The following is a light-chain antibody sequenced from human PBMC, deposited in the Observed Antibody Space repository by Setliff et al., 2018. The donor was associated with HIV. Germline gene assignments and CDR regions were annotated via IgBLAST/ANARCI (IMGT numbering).Light chain of an antibody. CDR2: DGS. J-gene: IGLJ1*01. CDR1: NIGSKS. V-gene: IGLV3-21*03. Sequence: SYELTQPPSVSVAPGKTARITCGGNNIGSKSVHWYQQKPGQAPVLVVYDGSARPSGIPERFSGSTSGNTATLTISRVEAGDEADYYCQVWDSSSDHHVFGTGTKVTVL. CDR3: QVWDSSSDHHV.